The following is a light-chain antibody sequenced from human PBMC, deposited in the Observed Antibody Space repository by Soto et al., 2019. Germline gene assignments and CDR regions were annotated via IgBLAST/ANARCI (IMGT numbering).Light chain of an antibody. CDR2: ATS. CDR1: QGISIH. V-gene: IGKV1-17*03. Sequence: DIQMTQSPSAMSASVGDRVTITCRASQGISIHLAWFQQKPGKVPKRLIHATSSLQSGVPSRFSGSGSATEFTLTISNLQPEEFATYYCPQHDTYPITFGPGTRLEI. J-gene: IGKJ5*01. CDR3: PQHDTYPIT.